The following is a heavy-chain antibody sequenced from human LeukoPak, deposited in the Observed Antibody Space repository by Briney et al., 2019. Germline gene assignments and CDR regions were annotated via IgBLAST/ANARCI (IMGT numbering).Heavy chain of an antibody. V-gene: IGHV4-39*07. D-gene: IGHD4-17*01. CDR3: AREREGPYGYLDY. CDR2: IYYSGST. J-gene: IGHJ4*02. CDR1: GGSISSSSYY. Sequence: SETLSLTCTVSGGSISSSSYYWGWIRQPPGKGLEWIGSIYYSGSTYYNLSLKSRVTISVATSKNQFSLKLSSVTAADTAVYYCAREREGPYGYLDYWGQGTLVTVSS.